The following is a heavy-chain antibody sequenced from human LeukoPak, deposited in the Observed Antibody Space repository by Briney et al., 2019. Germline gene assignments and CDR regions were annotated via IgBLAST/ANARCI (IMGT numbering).Heavy chain of an antibody. Sequence: GGSLRLSCAASGFGFSRYWMHWVRQAPGTGLKWVSRIYRDGSTTDYADSVKGRFTISRDNSKNTLYLQMNSLRAEDTAVYYCAKDRVVYNWNYAYYFDDWGQGTLVTVSS. D-gene: IGHD1-7*01. CDR3: AKDRVVYNWNYAYYFDD. CDR2: IYRDGSTT. V-gene: IGHV3-74*01. CDR1: GFGFSRYW. J-gene: IGHJ4*02.